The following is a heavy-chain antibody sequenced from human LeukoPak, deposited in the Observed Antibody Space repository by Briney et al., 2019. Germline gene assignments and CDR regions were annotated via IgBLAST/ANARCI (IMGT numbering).Heavy chain of an antibody. CDR2: ISGSGGST. CDR1: GFTFSSFA. Sequence: GGSLRLSCAASGFTFSSFAMMWVRQAPGEGLEWVSAISGSGGSTYYADSVKGRFTISRDNSKNTLYLQLNSMRAEDTAVYYCAKTKPTVAGVPYFDYWGQGTLVTVTS. D-gene: IGHD6-19*01. CDR3: AKTKPTVAGVPYFDY. V-gene: IGHV3-23*01. J-gene: IGHJ4*02.